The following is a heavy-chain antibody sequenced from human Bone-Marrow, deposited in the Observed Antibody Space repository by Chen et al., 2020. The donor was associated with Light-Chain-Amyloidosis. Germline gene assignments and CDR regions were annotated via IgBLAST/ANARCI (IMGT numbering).Heavy chain of an antibody. J-gene: IGHJ6*02. D-gene: IGHD1-1*01. V-gene: IGHV3-21*01. CDR1: GFTFSDYS. CDR3: AREPTTDPLYYYGMDV. Sequence: EVQLAESGGGLVKPGGSLRLSCAASGFTFSDYSMNWVRQAPGKGLEWVSSISGDSNDIYYADSVKGRLTISRDNAKNSVYLQMNSLRTEDTAVYYCAREPTTDPLYYYGMDVWGQGSTVTVSS. CDR2: ISGDSNDI.